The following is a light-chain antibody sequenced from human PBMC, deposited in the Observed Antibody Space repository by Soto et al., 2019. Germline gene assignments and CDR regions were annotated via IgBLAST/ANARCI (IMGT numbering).Light chain of an antibody. V-gene: IGKV1-39*01. CDR1: QSISSY. Sequence: DIQLTQSPATLSSSVGDRVTLSCRASQSISSYLNWYQQKPGQAPQYLIQAASILQSGVPSRLSGSGSGTEFILTINNLQPEDFASYFCLQGYSFPRTFGLGTKVDIK. J-gene: IGKJ1*01. CDR2: AAS. CDR3: LQGYSFPRT.